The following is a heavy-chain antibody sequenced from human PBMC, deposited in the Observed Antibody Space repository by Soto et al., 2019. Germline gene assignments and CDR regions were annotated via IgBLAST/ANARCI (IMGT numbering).Heavy chain of an antibody. CDR3: ERHPRVYYYDSSGYNWGNAFDI. V-gene: IGHV1-69*02. Sequence: SLKVSCKASGGTFSSYTISWVRQAPGQGLEWMGRIIPILGIANYAQKFQGRVTITADKSISTAYLQWSSLKASDTAMYYCERHPRVYYYDSSGYNWGNAFDIWAQGTMVTV. CDR2: IIPILGIA. CDR1: GGTFSSYT. J-gene: IGHJ3*02. D-gene: IGHD3-22*01.